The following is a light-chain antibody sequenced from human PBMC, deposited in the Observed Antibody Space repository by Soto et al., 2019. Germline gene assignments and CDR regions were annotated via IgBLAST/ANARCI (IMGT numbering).Light chain of an antibody. J-gene: IGKJ4*01. Sequence: AILMTQSPSSLSASTGDRVTITCRASQGISSYLAWYQQKPGKAPKLLIYAASTLQSGVPSRFSGSGSGTDFTLTISCLQSEDFATYYCQQYYSYPLTFGGGTKVESK. CDR1: QGISSY. CDR2: AAS. V-gene: IGKV1-8*01. CDR3: QQYYSYPLT.